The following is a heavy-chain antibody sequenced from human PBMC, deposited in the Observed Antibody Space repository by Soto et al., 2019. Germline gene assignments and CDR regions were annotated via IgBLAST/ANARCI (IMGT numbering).Heavy chain of an antibody. CDR3: ARESGGGTPPGYGSFDY. J-gene: IGHJ4*02. D-gene: IGHD1-1*01. CDR1: GSAISGGNYY. V-gene: IGHV4-30-4*02. CDR2: IYYSGST. Sequence: SETLSLTCTVSGSAISGGNYYWSWIRQLPVKGLEWIGYIYYSGSTHYNPSLKSRVTISVDTSNNQFSLKLSSVTAADTAVYYCARESGGGTPPGYGSFDYWGQGTLVTVSS.